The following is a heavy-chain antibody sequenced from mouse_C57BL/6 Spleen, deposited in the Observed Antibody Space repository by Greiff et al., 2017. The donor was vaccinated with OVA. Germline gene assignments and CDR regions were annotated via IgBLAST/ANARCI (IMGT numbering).Heavy chain of an antibody. J-gene: IGHJ2*01. D-gene: IGHD1-1*01. Sequence: VQLQQSGAELVKPGASVKLSCKASGYTFTEYTIHWVKQRSGQGLEWIGWFYPGSGSIKYNEKFKDKATLTADKSSSPVYMELSRLTSEDSAVYFCARHEDGTTVVVESYFDYWGQGTTLTVSS. CDR1: GYTFTEYT. CDR2: FYPGSGSI. CDR3: ARHEDGTTVVVESYFDY. V-gene: IGHV1-62-2*01.